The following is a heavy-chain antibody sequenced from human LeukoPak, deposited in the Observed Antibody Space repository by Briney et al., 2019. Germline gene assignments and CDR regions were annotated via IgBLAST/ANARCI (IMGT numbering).Heavy chain of an antibody. V-gene: IGHV3-23*01. J-gene: IGHJ4*02. CDR3: AKVITSSWYSRYYFDY. CDR2: ISGSGGST. CDR1: GFTFSSYA. Sequence: GGSLRLTCAASGFTFSSYAMSWVRQAPGKGLEWVSAISGSGGSTYYADSVKGRFTISRDNYKNTLYLQMNRLRAEDTAVYYCAKVITSSWYSRYYFDYWGQGTLCSVSS. D-gene: IGHD6-13*01.